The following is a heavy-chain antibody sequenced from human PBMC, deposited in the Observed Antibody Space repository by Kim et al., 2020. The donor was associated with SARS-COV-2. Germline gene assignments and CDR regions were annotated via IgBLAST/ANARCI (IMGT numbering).Heavy chain of an antibody. CDR3: ARSLVGQNWLDP. CDR1: GGSIRSYY. D-gene: IGHD1-26*01. CDR2: TYHSGTT. Sequence: SETLSLTCTVSGGSIRSYYWNWIRQAPGKALEWIGKTYHSGTTNYNPSLKSRVTMSVDTSKDQISLKMSSVTAADTSVYFCARSLVGQNWLDPWGQGTLVTVSS. V-gene: IGHV4-59*01. J-gene: IGHJ5*02.